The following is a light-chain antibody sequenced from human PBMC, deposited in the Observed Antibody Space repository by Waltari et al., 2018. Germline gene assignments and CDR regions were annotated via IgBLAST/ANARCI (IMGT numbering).Light chain of an antibody. V-gene: IGLV3-27*01. CDR2: EDS. CDR1: ILAKKY. Sequence: SYELTQPSSVSVSPGQTAKILCSGDILAKKYARWFQQKPGQAPLLLIYEDSERPSEIPGRFSGSSSGTTVTWTITGAHVDDEADYYCFSAADNNWVFGGGTKLTVL. J-gene: IGLJ3*02. CDR3: FSAADNNWV.